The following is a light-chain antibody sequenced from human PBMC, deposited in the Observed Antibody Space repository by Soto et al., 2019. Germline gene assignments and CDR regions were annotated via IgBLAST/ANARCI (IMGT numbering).Light chain of an antibody. CDR1: QGIGVR. J-gene: IGKJ1*01. CDR3: LQVNSFPRT. V-gene: IGKV1-12*01. CDR2: SAS. Sequence: IQMTQSPSTLSASIGDRVTITCRASQGIGVRLAWFQQKPGKAPQYLIQSASTLQSGVPSGFTGSGSWTEFILTINSLKPEDFAIYYCLQVNSFPRTFGQGTKVEIK.